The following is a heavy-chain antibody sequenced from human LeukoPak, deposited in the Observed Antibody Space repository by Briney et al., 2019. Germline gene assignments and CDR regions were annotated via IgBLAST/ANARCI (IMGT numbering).Heavy chain of an antibody. CDR2: IIPIFGTA. D-gene: IGHD2-2*01. CDR1: GGTFSSYA. CDR3: ARGSVVPARDWFDP. J-gene: IGHJ5*02. V-gene: IGHV1-69*13. Sequence: WASVKVSCKASGGTFSSYAISWVRQAPGQGLEWMGGIIPIFGTANYAQKFQGRVTITADESTSTAYMELSSLRSEDTAVYYCARGSVVPARDWFDPWGQGTLVTVSS.